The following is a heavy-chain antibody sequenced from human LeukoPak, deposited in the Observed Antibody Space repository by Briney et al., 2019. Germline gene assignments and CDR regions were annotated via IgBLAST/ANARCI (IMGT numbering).Heavy chain of an antibody. D-gene: IGHD6-13*01. J-gene: IGHJ5*02. CDR2: IYHSGST. CDR3: ARVVAAGTWFDP. Sequence: SETLSLTCTVSGYSISSGYYWGWIRQPPGKGLEWIGSIYHSGSTYYNPSLKSRVTISVDTSKNQFSLKLSSVTAADTAVYCCARVVAAGTWFDPWGQGTLVTVSS. V-gene: IGHV4-38-2*02. CDR1: GYSISSGYY.